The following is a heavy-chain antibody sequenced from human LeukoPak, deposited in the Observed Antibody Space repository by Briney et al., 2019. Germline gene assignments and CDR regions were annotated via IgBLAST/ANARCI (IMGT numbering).Heavy chain of an antibody. CDR2: ISWNSGSI. J-gene: IGHJ2*01. CDR3: TTFDL. CDR1: GFTFSSFA. V-gene: IGHV3-9*01. Sequence: GGSLRLSCAASGFTFSSFAMTWVRQAPGKGLEWVSGISWNSGSIGYADSVKGRFTISRDNAKNSLYLQMNSLRAEDTALYYCTTFDLWGRGTLVTVSS. D-gene: IGHD1-26*01.